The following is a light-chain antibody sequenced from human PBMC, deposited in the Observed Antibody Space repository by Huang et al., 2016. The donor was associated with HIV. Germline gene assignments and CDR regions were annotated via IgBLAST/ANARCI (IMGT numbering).Light chain of an antibody. CDR1: QSVSSK. CDR3: QQYNDWWT. CDR2: DTS. V-gene: IGKV3-15*01. Sequence: EIVMTQSPVTLSVSPGESATLSRRASQSVSSKLAWYHQKPGQPPRLLIYDTSTRATGIPARFSGSGSGTEFTLTINSLQSEDFAVYYCQQYNDWWTFGQGTRVEIK. J-gene: IGKJ1*01.